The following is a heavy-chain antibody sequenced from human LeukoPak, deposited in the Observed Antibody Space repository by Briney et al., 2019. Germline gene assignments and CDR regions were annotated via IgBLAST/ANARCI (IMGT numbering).Heavy chain of an antibody. Sequence: ASVKVSCKASGYTFTSYGISWVRQAPGQGLEWMGWISAYNGNTNYAQKLQGRVTMTTDTSTSTAYMELRSLRSDDTAVYYCARSQQWLVPSDYFDYWGQGTLVTVSS. D-gene: IGHD6-19*01. CDR3: ARSQQWLVPSDYFDY. J-gene: IGHJ4*02. CDR1: GYTFTSYG. CDR2: ISAYNGNT. V-gene: IGHV1-18*01.